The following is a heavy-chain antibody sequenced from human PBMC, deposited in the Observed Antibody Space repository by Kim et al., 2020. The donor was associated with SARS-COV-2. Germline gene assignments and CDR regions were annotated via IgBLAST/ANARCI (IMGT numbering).Heavy chain of an antibody. J-gene: IGHJ4*02. CDR1: GFTFSSYA. D-gene: IGHD1-1*01. Sequence: GGSLRLSCAASGFTFSSYAMSWVRQAPGKGLEWVSAISGSGGSTYYADSVKGRFTISRDNSKNTLYLQMNSLRAEDTAVYYCAKDLSELEHGWFRPRYFDYWGQGTLVTVSS. CDR2: ISGSGGST. CDR3: AKDLSELEHGWFRPRYFDY. V-gene: IGHV3-23*01.